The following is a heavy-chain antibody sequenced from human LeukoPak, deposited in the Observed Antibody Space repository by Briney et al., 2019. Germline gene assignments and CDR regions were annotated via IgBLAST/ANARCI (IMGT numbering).Heavy chain of an antibody. J-gene: IGHJ4*02. CDR3: ANAYCTNGVCPNDY. V-gene: IGHV3-23*01. D-gene: IGHD2-8*01. Sequence: PGGSLRLSCAASGFTFSSYAMSWVRQAPGKGLEWVSAISGSGGSTYYADSVKGRFTISRDNSKNTLHLQMNSLRAEDTAVYYCANAYCTNGVCPNDYWGQGTLVTVSS. CDR1: GFTFSSYA. CDR2: ISGSGGST.